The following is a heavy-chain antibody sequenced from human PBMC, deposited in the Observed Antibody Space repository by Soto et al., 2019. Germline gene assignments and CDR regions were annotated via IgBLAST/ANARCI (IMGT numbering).Heavy chain of an antibody. V-gene: IGHV1-8*01. J-gene: IGHJ4*02. CDR3: ARPPYYGDRPRYYFDY. Sequence: ASVKVSCKASGYTFTSYDINWVRQATGQGLEWMGWMNPNSGNTGYAQKFQGRVTMTRNTSISTAYMELSSLRSEDTAVYYCARPPYYGDRPRYYFDYWGQGTLVTVSS. D-gene: IGHD4-17*01. CDR2: MNPNSGNT. CDR1: GYTFTSYD.